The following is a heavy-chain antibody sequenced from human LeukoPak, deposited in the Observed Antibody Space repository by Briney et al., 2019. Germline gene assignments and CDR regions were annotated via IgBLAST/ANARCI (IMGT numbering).Heavy chain of an antibody. V-gene: IGHV4-4*07. CDR1: GGSISSYY. J-gene: IGHJ6*03. CDR3: ARDYGGYYYMDV. Sequence: SETLSLTCTVSGGSISSYYCSWIRQSAGKGLEWIGRIYTSGSTHYNPSLKSRVTMSVDASKNQFSLKLNSVTAADTAVYYCARDYGGYYYMDVWGKGTTVTVSS. CDR2: IYTSGST. D-gene: IGHD4-23*01.